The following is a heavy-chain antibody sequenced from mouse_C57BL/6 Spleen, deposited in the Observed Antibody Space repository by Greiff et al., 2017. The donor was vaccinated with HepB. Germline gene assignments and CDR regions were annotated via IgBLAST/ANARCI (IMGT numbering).Heavy chain of an antibody. CDR3: NYTSITTVAATKDY. CDR2: IDPENGDT. CDR1: GFNIKDDY. Sequence: EVQLQQSGAELVRPGASVKLSCTASGFNIKDDYMHWVKQRPEQGLEWIGWIDPENGDTEYAAKFQGKATMTADTSSNTAYLQLSSLTSEDTAVYYCNYTSITTVAATKDYWGQGTTLTVSS. V-gene: IGHV14-4*01. J-gene: IGHJ2*01. D-gene: IGHD1-1*01.